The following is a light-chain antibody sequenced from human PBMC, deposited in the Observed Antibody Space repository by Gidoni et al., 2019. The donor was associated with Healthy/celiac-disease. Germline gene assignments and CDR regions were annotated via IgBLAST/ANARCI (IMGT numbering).Light chain of an antibody. V-gene: IGKV3-20*01. CDR2: GAS. J-gene: IGKJ5*01. CDR3: QQYGSSPIT. Sequence: EIVLTQAPGTLSLSPGERATLSCRASQSVSSSYVAWYQQKPGQAPRLLIYGASSRATGIPDRFSGSGSGTDFTLTISRLEPEDFAVYYCQQYGSSPITFXXXPRLEIK. CDR1: QSVSSSY.